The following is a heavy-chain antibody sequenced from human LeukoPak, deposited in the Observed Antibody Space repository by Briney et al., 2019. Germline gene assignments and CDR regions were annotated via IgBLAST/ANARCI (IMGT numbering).Heavy chain of an antibody. CDR3: ARRDCSAGSCSFDS. Sequence: GESLKISCKASGYIFSTSWIGWMRQMPGKGLECMGIIYPGDSDTRYTPSFQGQVTISVDKSISTAYLQWSTLKASDTAMYYCARRDCSAGSCSFDSWGQGSLVTVSS. J-gene: IGHJ4*02. V-gene: IGHV5-51*01. CDR1: GYIFSTSW. D-gene: IGHD2-15*01. CDR2: IYPGDSDT.